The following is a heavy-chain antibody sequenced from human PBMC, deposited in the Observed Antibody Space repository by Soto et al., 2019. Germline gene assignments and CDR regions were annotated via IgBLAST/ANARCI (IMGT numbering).Heavy chain of an antibody. CDR2: INPNSGGT. Sequence: VSVKVSCKASGYTFTGYYMHWVRQAPGQGLEWMGWINPNSGGTNYAQKFQGWVTMTRDTSISTAYMELSRLRSDDTAVYYCARVLDWLNGMDVWGQGTTVTVSS. J-gene: IGHJ6*02. V-gene: IGHV1-2*04. CDR3: ARVLDWLNGMDV. D-gene: IGHD2-8*02. CDR1: GYTFTGYY.